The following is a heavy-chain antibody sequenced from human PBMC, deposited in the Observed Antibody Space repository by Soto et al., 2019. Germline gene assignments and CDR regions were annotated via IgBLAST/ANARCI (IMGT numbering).Heavy chain of an antibody. J-gene: IGHJ6*02. V-gene: IGHV3-53*04. D-gene: IGHD4-17*01. CDR3: ARCYGDYYYGMDV. Sequence: EVQLVESGGGLVQPGGSLRLSCAASRFTVSSNYMSWVRQAPGKGLEWVSVIYSGGSTYYADSVKGRFTISRHNSKNTLYLQMNSLRAEDTAVYYCARCYGDYYYGMDVWGQGTTVTVSS. CDR1: RFTVSSNY. CDR2: IYSGGST.